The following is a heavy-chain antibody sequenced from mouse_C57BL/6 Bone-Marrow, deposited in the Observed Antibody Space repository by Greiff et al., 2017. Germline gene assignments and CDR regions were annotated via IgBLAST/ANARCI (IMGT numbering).Heavy chain of an antibody. CDR2: ISSGGDYI. CDR3: TRDGGDGSMDY. Sequence: EVNLVESGEGLVKPGGSLTLSCAASGFTFSSYAMSWVRQTPEKRLEWVAYISSGGDYIYYADTVKGRFTISRDNARNTLYLQMSSLKSEDTAMYYCTRDGGDGSMDYWGQGTSVTVSS. J-gene: IGHJ4*01. CDR1: GFTFSSYA. D-gene: IGHD2-3*01. V-gene: IGHV5-9-1*02.